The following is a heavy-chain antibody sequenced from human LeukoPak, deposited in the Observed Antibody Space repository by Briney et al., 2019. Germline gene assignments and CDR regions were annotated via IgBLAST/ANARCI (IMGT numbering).Heavy chain of an antibody. D-gene: IGHD1-26*01. CDR1: GYSFTSYW. Sequence: GESLKISCKGSGYSFTSYWIGWVRQMPGKGLEWMGIIYPGDSDTRYSPYFQGQVTISADKSISTAYLQWISLKASDTAMYYCARTASEWELLVVFDYWGQGTLVTVSS. J-gene: IGHJ4*02. CDR2: IYPGDSDT. CDR3: ARTASEWELLVVFDY. V-gene: IGHV5-51*01.